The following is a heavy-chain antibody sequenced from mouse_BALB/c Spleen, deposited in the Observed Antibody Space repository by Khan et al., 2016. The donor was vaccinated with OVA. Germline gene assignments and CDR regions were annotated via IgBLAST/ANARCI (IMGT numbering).Heavy chain of an antibody. D-gene: IGHD2-3*01. CDR1: GFSLTSYG. Sequence: QVQLKASGPGLIQPSQSLSITCTVSGFSLTSYGVHWVRQSSGKGLEWLGVIWGGGSTDYNAPFISRLTISKDNSKSQVFFKMDSLQSNDAAIYYGASLYDFGEGFAYWGQGTLVTVSA. V-gene: IGHV2-2*03. J-gene: IGHJ3*01. CDR3: ASLYDFGEGFAY. CDR2: IWGGGST.